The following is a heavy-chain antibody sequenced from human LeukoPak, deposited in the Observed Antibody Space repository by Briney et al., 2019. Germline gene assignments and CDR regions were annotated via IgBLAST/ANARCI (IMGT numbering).Heavy chain of an antibody. CDR3: ARRLTPDAFDI. J-gene: IGHJ3*02. Sequence: PSETLSLTCTVSGGSISSGDYYRSWIRQPPGKGLEWIGYIYYSGSTNYNPSLKSRVTISVDTSKNQFSLKLSSVTAADTAVYYCARRLTPDAFDIWGQGTMVTVSS. D-gene: IGHD1-14*01. CDR1: GGSISSGDYY. CDR2: IYYSGST. V-gene: IGHV4-61*08.